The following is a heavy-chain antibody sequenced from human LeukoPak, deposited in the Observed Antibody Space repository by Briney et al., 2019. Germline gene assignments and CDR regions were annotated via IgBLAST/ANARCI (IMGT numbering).Heavy chain of an antibody. D-gene: IGHD2-8*01. CDR2: IQSDGNEK. V-gene: IGHV3-7*01. J-gene: IGHJ4*02. CDR3: ARRLRWSGYLDY. Sequence: GGSLRLSCGASGFTFRDYWMSWVRQAPGKGLEWVANIQSDGNEKNYIDSVQGRFTISRDNAKTSLYLQMNSLRAEDTAVYYCARRLRWSGYLDYWGQGTLVTVSS. CDR1: GFTFRDYW.